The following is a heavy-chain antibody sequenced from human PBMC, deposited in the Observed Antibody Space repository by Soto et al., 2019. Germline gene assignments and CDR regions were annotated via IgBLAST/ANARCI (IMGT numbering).Heavy chain of an antibody. CDR2: ISDNGANT. J-gene: IGHJ4*02. D-gene: IGHD6-25*01. CDR3: ARAIGADFFDY. Sequence: LRLSCIASGFTFSNYAMSCVRQAPGKGLEWVSTISDNGANTFIGDSMKDHFDISRDNSKNTVFLHLSTVRAEDTAIYYCARAIGADFFDYWGQGTPVTVSS. V-gene: IGHV3-23*01. CDR1: GFTFSNYA.